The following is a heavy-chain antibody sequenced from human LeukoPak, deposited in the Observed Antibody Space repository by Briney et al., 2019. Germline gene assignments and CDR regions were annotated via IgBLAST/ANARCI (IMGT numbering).Heavy chain of an antibody. Sequence: SQTLSLTCTVSGGSVSSADSHWGWIRQYPGKGLEWIGYISHTGSTSYNPSLKSRVMISRDSSKNRFSLMLTSVTAADTAVYYCVRAVTGTSLYDYWGQGTLVTVSS. D-gene: IGHD1-7*01. V-gene: IGHV4-31*03. CDR2: ISHTGST. CDR1: GGSVSSADSH. CDR3: VRAVTGTSLYDY. J-gene: IGHJ4*02.